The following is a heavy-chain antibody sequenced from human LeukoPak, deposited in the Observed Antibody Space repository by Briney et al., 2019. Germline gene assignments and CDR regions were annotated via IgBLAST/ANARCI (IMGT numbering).Heavy chain of an antibody. CDR3: AIRGGATAIFDY. CDR1: GGTFSSYA. Sequence: SVKVYCKAYGGTFSSYAISWVRQAPGQGLEWMGGIIPIFGTANYAQKFQGRVTITTDESTSTAYMELSSLRSEDTAVYYCAIRGGATAIFDYWGQGTLVTVSS. CDR2: IIPIFGTA. D-gene: IGHD1-26*01. J-gene: IGHJ4*02. V-gene: IGHV1-69*05.